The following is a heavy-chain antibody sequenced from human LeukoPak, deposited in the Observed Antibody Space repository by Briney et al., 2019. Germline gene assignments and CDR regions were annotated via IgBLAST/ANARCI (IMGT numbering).Heavy chain of an antibody. V-gene: IGHV4-59*01. CDR2: IYYSGST. CDR3: ARDLTPFEIGEGAFDI. Sequence: PSETLSLTCTVSGGSISSYYWSWIRQPPGKGLEWIGYIYYSGSTNYNPSLKSRVTMSVDTSKNQFSLKLSSVTAADTAVYYCARDLTPFEIGEGAFDIWGQGTMVTVSS. J-gene: IGHJ3*02. CDR1: GGSISSYY. D-gene: IGHD3-22*01.